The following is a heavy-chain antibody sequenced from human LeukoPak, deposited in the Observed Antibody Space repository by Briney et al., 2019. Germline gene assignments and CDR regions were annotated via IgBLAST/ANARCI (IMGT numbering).Heavy chain of an antibody. D-gene: IGHD3-10*01. Sequence: SETLSLTCTVSGDSFSSVTDYWAWIRQPPGKGLEWIASGDYSGGTYYNPSLESRVAISADMSKNQFSLKLTSVTGADTAVYYCASSLWFGDGGPPNIDYWGQGTLVTVSS. J-gene: IGHJ4*02. CDR1: GDSFSSVTDY. CDR2: GDYSGGT. V-gene: IGHV4-39*07. CDR3: ASSLWFGDGGPPNIDY.